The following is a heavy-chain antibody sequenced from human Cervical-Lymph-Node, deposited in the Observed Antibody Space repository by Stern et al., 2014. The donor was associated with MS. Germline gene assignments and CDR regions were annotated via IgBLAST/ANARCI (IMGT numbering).Heavy chain of an antibody. CDR1: GGSINNGSYY. CDR3: AREGARGAAGS. V-gene: IGHV4-31*03. J-gene: IGHJ4*02. Sequence: QLQLQESGPGLVKPSQTLSLICTVSGGSINNGSYYWNWILQHPGKGLEWIGSIHRSGSTYYNPSLKSRVTISVDTSKNHFSVNLASVTAADTAVYYCAREGARGAAGSWGQGTLVTVSS. CDR2: IHRSGST. D-gene: IGHD6-13*01.